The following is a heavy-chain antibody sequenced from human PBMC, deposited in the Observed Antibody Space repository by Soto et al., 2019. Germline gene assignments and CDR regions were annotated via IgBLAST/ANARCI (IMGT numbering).Heavy chain of an antibody. CDR3: SRQAFDLLSGKPPSSMDV. CDR2: IRSKPNNYAT. CDR1: GFTFSGSA. V-gene: IGHV3-73*01. Sequence: GGSLRLSCAASGFTFSGSAMHWVRQASGKGLEWVGRIRSKPNNYATAYGASVKGRFTISRDDSKNTAYLQMNSLNTEDTAVYYCSRQAFDLLSGKPPSSMDVWGKGTTVTVS. D-gene: IGHD3-3*01. J-gene: IGHJ6*03.